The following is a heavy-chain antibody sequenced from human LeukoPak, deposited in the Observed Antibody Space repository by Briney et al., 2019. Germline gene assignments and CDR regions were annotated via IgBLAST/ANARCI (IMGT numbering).Heavy chain of an antibody. CDR3: ARYGTGNYYYYYMDV. V-gene: IGHV1-3*03. CDR2: INAGNGNT. CDR1: GYTFTSYA. D-gene: IGHD3-10*01. Sequence: APVKVSCKASGYTFTSYAMHWVRQAPGQRLEWMGWINAGNGNTKYSQEFQGRVTVTRDTSASTAYMELSSLRSEDMAVYYCARYGTGNYYYYYMDVWGKGTTVTISS. J-gene: IGHJ6*03.